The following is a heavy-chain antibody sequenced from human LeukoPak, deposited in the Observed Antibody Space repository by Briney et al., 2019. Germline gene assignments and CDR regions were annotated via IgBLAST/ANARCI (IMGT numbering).Heavy chain of an antibody. CDR1: GFTFSKYA. CDR2: VNDRGTGT. J-gene: IGHJ6*03. D-gene: IGHD5-18*01. V-gene: IGHV3-23*01. Sequence: GGSLRLSCAASGFTFSKYAMSWVRQAPGKGLEWVSTVNDRGTGTYYADSVKGRFTISRDNSKSTLSLQMISLRAEDAALYYCAKGLRTAVGPYMGYHYYMDVWGKGTTVTVSS. CDR3: AKGLRTAVGPYMGYHYYMDV.